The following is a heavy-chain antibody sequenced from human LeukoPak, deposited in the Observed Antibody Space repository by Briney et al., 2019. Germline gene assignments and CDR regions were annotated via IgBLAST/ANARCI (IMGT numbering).Heavy chain of an antibody. D-gene: IGHD1-26*01. CDR3: ARDNSVGDNAWWFDP. CDR1: VYTFTDYY. J-gene: IGHJ5*02. CDR2: INPTGGST. Sequence: ASVKVSCKASVYTFTDYYMHWVRQAPGQGLEWMGPINPTGGSTGYAQKFQGRVTMTRDMSTSTDYMELSSLRSEDTAIYYCARDNSVGDNAWWFDPWGQGTLVTVSS. V-gene: IGHV1-46*01.